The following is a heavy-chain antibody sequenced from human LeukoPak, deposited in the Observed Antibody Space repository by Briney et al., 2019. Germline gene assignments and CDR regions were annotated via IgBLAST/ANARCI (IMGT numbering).Heavy chain of an antibody. Sequence: GGSLRLSCAASGFTFNNYWMTWVRQAPGQGLEWVGNINLDGSDKYYGDSVKGRFTISRDNAKNSLYLQMNSLRAEDTAVYYCARDTRYFDYWGQGNVVTVSS. V-gene: IGHV3-7*01. CDR3: ARDTRYFDY. J-gene: IGHJ4*02. CDR1: GFTFNNYW. CDR2: INLDGSDK.